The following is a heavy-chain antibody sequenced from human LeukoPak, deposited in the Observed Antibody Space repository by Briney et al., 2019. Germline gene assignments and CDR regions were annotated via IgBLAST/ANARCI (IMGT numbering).Heavy chain of an antibody. CDR2: IIPIFGTA. Sequence: SVKVSRKASGGTFSSYAISWVRQAPGQGLEWMGGIIPIFGTADYAQKFQGRVTITADESTSTAYMELSSLRSEDTAVYYCARARVVTQYFDYWGQGTLVTVSS. V-gene: IGHV1-69*01. CDR1: GGTFSSYA. J-gene: IGHJ4*02. D-gene: IGHD2-21*02. CDR3: ARARVVTQYFDY.